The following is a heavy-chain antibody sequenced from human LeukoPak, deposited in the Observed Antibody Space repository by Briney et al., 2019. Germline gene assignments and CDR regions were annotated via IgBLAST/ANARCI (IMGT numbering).Heavy chain of an antibody. Sequence: SETLSLTCTVSGVSISSYYWSWIRQSPGKGLEWIGYIYHTGSTSYNPSLKSRVTLSVDTSKNQFSLRLSSVTASDTALYYCARAYYYDSSGSYGDALDVWGQGTVVTVSS. J-gene: IGHJ3*01. CDR2: IYHTGST. CDR1: GVSISSYY. CDR3: ARAYYYDSSGSYGDALDV. V-gene: IGHV4-59*01. D-gene: IGHD3-22*01.